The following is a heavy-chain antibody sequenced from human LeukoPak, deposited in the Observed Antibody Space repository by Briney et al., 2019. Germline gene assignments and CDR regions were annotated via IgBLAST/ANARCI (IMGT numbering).Heavy chain of an antibody. CDR1: GFTFSSYA. Sequence: PGGSLRLSCAASGFTFSSYAMSWVRQAPGKGLEWVSAISGSGGSTYYADSVKGRFTISRDNSKNTLYLQMNSLRAEDTAVYYCARDHFPGGVWEPFDYWGQGTLVTVSS. V-gene: IGHV3-23*01. D-gene: IGHD1-26*01. J-gene: IGHJ4*02. CDR3: ARDHFPGGVWEPFDY. CDR2: ISGSGGST.